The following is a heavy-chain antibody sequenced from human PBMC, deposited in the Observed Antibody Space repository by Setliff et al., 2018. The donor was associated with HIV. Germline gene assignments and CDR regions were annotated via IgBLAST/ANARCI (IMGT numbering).Heavy chain of an antibody. Sequence: ASVKVSCKASGYNFSSNGISWVRQAPGQGLEWMGWISPDNANTRISQRFRGSVTMTRDRSINTAYMEFSGLTSDDTAVYYCARQLSNSFDYWGQGTLVTVSS. D-gene: IGHD1-1*01. CDR3: ARQLSNSFDY. CDR1: GYNFSSNG. J-gene: IGHJ4*02. CDR2: ISPDNANT. V-gene: IGHV1-18*01.